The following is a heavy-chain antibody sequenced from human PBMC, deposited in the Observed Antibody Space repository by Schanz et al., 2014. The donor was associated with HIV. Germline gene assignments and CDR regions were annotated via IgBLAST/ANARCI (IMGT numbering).Heavy chain of an antibody. V-gene: IGHV3-33*01. CDR3: ARDWRPNYDFWSGSIGVIGMDV. CDR1: GFIFSTYG. CDR2: IWFDGSNK. D-gene: IGHD3-3*01. Sequence: VQLVESGGGLIQPGGSLRLSCAASGFIFSTYGMHWVRQAPGKGLEWVAIIWFDGSNKYYADSVKGRFTISRDNSKNTLYLQMNSLRAEDTAVYYCARDWRPNYDFWSGSIGVIGMDVWGQGTTVTVSS. J-gene: IGHJ6*02.